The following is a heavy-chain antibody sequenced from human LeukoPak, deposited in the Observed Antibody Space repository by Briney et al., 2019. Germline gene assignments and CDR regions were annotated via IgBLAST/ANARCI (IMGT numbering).Heavy chain of an antibody. CDR3: AKDGFIPRRYYYYYMDV. D-gene: IGHD2-21*01. J-gene: IGHJ6*03. Sequence: GGSLRLSCAASGFTFSSYGMHWVRQAPGKGLEWVAFIRYDGSNKYYADSVKGRFTISGDNSKNTLYLQMNSLRAEDTAVYYCAKDGFIPRRYYYYYMDVWGKGTTVTISS. V-gene: IGHV3-30*02. CDR2: IRYDGSNK. CDR1: GFTFSSYG.